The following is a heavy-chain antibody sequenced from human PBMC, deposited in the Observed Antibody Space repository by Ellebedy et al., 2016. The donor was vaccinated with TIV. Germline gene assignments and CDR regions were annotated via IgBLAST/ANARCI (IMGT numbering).Heavy chain of an antibody. CDR1: GFTFRIYD. J-gene: IGHJ4*02. V-gene: IGHV3-30*03. Sequence: GESLKISCAASGFTFRIYDMHWVRQAPGKGLEWVAVISDDGRKDYYSESAKGRFTISRDNSKNTLLLLMNSLRSEDTAMYYCARDKVGRYYGSGSYTDHWGQGTLVVVSS. D-gene: IGHD3-10*01. CDR2: ISDDGRKD. CDR3: ARDKVGRYYGSGSYTDH.